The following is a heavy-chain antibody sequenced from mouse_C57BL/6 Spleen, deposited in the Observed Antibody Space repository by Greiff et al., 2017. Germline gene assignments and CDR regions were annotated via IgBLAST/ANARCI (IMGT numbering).Heavy chain of an antibody. CDR1: GYSITSGYY. Sequence: EVKLEESGPGLVKPSQSLSLTCSVTGYSITSGYYWNWIRQFPGNKLEWMGYISYDGSNNYNPSLKNRISITRDTSKNQFFLKLNSVTTEDTATYYCAITTVERRFAYWGQGTLVTVSA. J-gene: IGHJ3*01. CDR3: AITTVERRFAY. V-gene: IGHV3-6*01. CDR2: ISYDGSN. D-gene: IGHD1-1*01.